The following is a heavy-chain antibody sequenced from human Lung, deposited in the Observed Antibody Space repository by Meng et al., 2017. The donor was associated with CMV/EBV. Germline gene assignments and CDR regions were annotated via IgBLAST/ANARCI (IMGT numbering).Heavy chain of an antibody. CDR3: ARDPHTLYDSSGYYYYYGMDG. D-gene: IGHD3-22*01. CDR1: GGTFSSYA. J-gene: IGHJ6*02. CDR2: IIPIFGTA. Sequence: SVKVSCKASGGTFSSYAISWVRQAPGQGLEWMGGIIPIFGTANYAQKFQGRVTITTDESTSTAYMELSSLRSEDTAVYYCARDPHTLYDSSGYYYYYGMDGWGQGTXVTVSS. V-gene: IGHV1-69*05.